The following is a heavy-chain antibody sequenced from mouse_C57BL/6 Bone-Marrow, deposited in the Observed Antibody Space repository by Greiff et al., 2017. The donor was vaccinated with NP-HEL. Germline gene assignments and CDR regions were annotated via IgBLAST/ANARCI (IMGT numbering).Heavy chain of an antibody. CDR2: IDPSDSYT. CDR1: GYTFTSYW. D-gene: IGHD1-1*01. J-gene: IGHJ2*01. Sequence: QVQLQQPGAELVMPGASVKLSCTASGYTFTSYWMHWVKQRPGQGLEWIGEIDPSDSYTNYNQKFKGKSTLTVDKSSSAAYMQLSSLTSEDSAVYYCARGRITTVVAYYYDYGGQGTTLTVSA. V-gene: IGHV1-69*01. CDR3: ARGRITTVVAYYYDY.